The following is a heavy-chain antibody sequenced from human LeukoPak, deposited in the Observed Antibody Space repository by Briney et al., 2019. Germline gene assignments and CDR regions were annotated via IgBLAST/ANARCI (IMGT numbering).Heavy chain of an antibody. J-gene: IGHJ4*02. D-gene: IGHD2-15*01. CDR3: ATVAATEEGFDY. V-gene: IGHV1-69*01. Sequence: GASVKVSCKASGGTFSSYAISWVRQAPGQGLEWMGGIIPIFGTANYAQKFQGRVTITADESTSTAYMELSSLRSEDTAVYYCATVAATEEGFDYWGQGTLVTVSS. CDR2: IIPIFGTA. CDR1: GGTFSSYA.